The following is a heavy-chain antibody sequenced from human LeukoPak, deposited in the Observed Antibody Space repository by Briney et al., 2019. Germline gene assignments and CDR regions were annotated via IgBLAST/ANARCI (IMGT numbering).Heavy chain of an antibody. D-gene: IGHD6-25*01. CDR3: ASFPAGGSYYYNMDV. CDR2: ISYDGSNK. CDR1: GFTFSTYA. Sequence: GRSLTLSCAASGFTFSTYAIHWFRQAPGKGLDWVALISYDGSNKFYTDSVKGRFTISRDNSKNTLYMQMNSLRVEDTAVYYWASFPAGGSYYYNMDVGGKGPRVTVSS. J-gene: IGHJ6*03. V-gene: IGHV3-30-3*01.